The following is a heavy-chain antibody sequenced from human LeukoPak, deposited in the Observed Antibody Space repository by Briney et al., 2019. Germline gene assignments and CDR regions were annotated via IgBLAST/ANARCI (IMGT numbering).Heavy chain of an antibody. Sequence: PGGSLRLSRAASGFTFSSYGMHWVRQAPGKGLEWVAVVSDDGSKKYYVDSVKGRFTISRDNSKNTLYLQMNSLRPEDTAMYYCAKGSLDCRGTTCYSILSDYWGQGTLVTVSS. V-gene: IGHV3-30*18. J-gene: IGHJ4*02. D-gene: IGHD2-15*01. CDR2: VSDDGSKK. CDR3: AKGSLDCRGTTCYSILSDY. CDR1: GFTFSSYG.